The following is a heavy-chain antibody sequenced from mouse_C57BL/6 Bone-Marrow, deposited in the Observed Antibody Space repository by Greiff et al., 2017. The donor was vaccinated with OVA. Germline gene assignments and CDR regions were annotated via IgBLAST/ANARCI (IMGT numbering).Heavy chain of an antibody. D-gene: IGHD1-1*01. Sequence: DVMLVESGGGLVKPGGSLKLSCAASGFTFSSYTMSWVRQTPEKRLEWVATISGGGGNTYYPDSVKGRFTISRDNAKNTLYLQMSSLRSEDTALYYCARRPGSRPAWFAYWGQGTLVTVSA. CDR2: ISGGGGNT. J-gene: IGHJ3*01. CDR1: GFTFSSYT. V-gene: IGHV5-9*01. CDR3: ARRPGSRPAWFAY.